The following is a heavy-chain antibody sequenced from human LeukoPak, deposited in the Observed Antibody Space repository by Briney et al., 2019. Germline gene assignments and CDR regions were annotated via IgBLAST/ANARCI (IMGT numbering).Heavy chain of an antibody. V-gene: IGHV3-11*01. CDR1: GFRFSDYY. J-gene: IGHJ4*02. CDR3: ARDQFLDS. Sequence: GGSLRLSCAASGFRFSDYYMSWIRQAPGKGLEWVSSISRGGNSKYSADSEKGRFTISRDNAKNSLDLQMDSLRHEDTAVYYCARDQFLDSWGQGTLVTVSS. CDR2: ISRGGNSK.